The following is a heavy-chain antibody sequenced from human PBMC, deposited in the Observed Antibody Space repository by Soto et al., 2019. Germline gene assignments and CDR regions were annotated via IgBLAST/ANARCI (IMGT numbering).Heavy chain of an antibody. D-gene: IGHD4-4*01. CDR3: ARLTTVTNAVQVTDISTFAP. V-gene: IGHV4-31*03. CDR1: GGSISSGGYY. Sequence: SETLSLTCTVSGGSISSGGYYWSWIRQHPGKGLEWIGYIYYSGSTYYNPSLKSRVTISVDTSKNQFSLKLSSVTAADTAVYYCARLTTVTNAVQVTDISTFAPWGQGTLVTVSS. CDR2: IYYSGST. J-gene: IGHJ5*02.